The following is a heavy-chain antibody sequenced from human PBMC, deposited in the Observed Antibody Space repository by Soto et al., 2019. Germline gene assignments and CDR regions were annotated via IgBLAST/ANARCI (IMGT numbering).Heavy chain of an antibody. V-gene: IGHV4-59*02. Sequence: SETLSLTCTVSGDSVSRYYWTWIRQPPGKELEWIGYIYHSGSTNYNPSLKSRVTISVDTSKNQFSLELRSLRSDDTAVYYCARDSSGYYGFDYWGQGTLVTVSS. J-gene: IGHJ4*02. CDR2: IYHSGST. CDR3: ARDSSGYYGFDY. CDR1: GDSVSRYY. D-gene: IGHD3-22*01.